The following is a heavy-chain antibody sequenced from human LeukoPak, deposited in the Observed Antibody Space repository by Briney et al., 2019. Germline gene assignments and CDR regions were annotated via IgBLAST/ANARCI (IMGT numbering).Heavy chain of an antibody. Sequence: SVTLSLTCTVSGGSISTSNYYWAWIRQPPGKGLQWIGSIYYRGNTYYNPSLKSRVTMSVDTSKNQFSLRLTSVTAADTALYYCARDTIPPRNATEQKTGTYYWGQGTLVTVSS. CDR3: ARDTIPPRNATEQKTGTYY. CDR2: IYYRGNT. J-gene: IGHJ4*02. D-gene: IGHD7-27*01. V-gene: IGHV4-39*02. CDR1: GGSISTSNYY.